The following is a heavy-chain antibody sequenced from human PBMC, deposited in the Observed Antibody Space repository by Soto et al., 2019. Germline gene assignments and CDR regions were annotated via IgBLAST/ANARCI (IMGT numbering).Heavy chain of an antibody. CDR1: GGSISRGDYY. J-gene: IGHJ3*02. CDR2: IYYSGST. CDR3: ARGHDSSGYYLTFDI. V-gene: IGHV4-30-4*01. Sequence: SETLSLTCTVSGGSISRGDYYWSWIRQPPGKGLEWIGYIYYSGSTYYNPSLKSRVTISVDTSKNQFSLKLSSVTAADTAVYYCARGHDSSGYYLTFDIWGQGTMVTVSS. D-gene: IGHD3-22*01.